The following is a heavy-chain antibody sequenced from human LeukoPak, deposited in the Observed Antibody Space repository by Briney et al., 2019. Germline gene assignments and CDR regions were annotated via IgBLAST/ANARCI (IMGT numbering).Heavy chain of an antibody. J-gene: IGHJ3*02. V-gene: IGHV3-23*01. CDR2: ISGSGGTT. D-gene: IGHD6-19*01. CDR3: AKDLLSGWYGYDAFDI. CDR1: GFTFSSYA. Sequence: GGSLRLSCAASGFTFSSYAMSLVRLAPGKGLEWVSAISGSGGTTYYADSVKGRFTISRDNSKNTLYLQMNSLRAEDTAVYYCAKDLLSGWYGYDAFDIWGQGTMVTVSS.